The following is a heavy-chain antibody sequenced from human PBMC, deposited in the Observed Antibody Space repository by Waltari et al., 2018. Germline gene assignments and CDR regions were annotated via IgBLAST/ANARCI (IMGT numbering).Heavy chain of an antibody. CDR2: ISNSGSFF. J-gene: IGHJ5*02. Sequence: QLVDSGGGLVKPGGSLRLSCAASGFIFSSYSMHWVRQAPGKGLEWVSSISNSGSFFYNGASVKGRFTISRDNAKNSLSLQMNNRRVEDTAVYYCTRGVRLEAAWVSYNWFDTWGQGTLVTVSS. D-gene: IGHD3-16*01. V-gene: IGHV3-21*01. CDR1: GFIFSSYS. CDR3: TRGVRLEAAWVSYNWFDT.